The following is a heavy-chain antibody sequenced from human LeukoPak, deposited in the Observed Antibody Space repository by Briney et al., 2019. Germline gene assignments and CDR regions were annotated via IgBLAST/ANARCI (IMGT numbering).Heavy chain of an antibody. D-gene: IGHD3-3*01. CDR3: ARDFGVVIIPYCYYGMDV. CDR1: GYTFTSYD. Sequence: WASVKVSCKASGYTFTSYDINWVRQATGQGLEWMGWMNPNSGNTGYAQKFQGRVTMTRNTSISTAYMELSSLRSEDTAVYYCARDFGVVIIPYCYYGMDVWGQGTTVTVSS. V-gene: IGHV1-8*01. CDR2: MNPNSGNT. J-gene: IGHJ6*02.